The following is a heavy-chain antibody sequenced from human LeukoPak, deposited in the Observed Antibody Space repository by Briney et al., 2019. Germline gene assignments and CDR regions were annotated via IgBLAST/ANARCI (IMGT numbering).Heavy chain of an antibody. CDR2: IIPILGIA. D-gene: IGHD1-26*01. CDR3: ARVGVRGKSDAFDT. V-gene: IGHV1-69*04. CDR1: GGTFSSYA. J-gene: IGHJ3*02. Sequence: GASVKVSCKASGGTFSSYAISWVRQAPGQGLEWMGRIIPILGIANYAQKFQGRVTITADKSTSTAYMELSSLRSEDTAVYYCARVGVRGKSDAFDTWGQGTMVTVSS.